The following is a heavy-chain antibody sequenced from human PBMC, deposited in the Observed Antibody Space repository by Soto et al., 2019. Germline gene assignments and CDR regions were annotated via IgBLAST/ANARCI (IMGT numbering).Heavy chain of an antibody. Sequence: QLQLQESGPGLVKPSETLPLTCTVSGASISSSSYYWGWIHQPPGKGLEWIGSIYYSGSTSYNPSLRCRVTISLDPSKSQCSLKLSSVTAADTAVYYCARQSALGGYDYYFDYWGQGTLVTVSS. CDR2: IYYSGST. V-gene: IGHV4-39*01. CDR3: ARQSALGGYDYYFDY. D-gene: IGHD5-12*01. J-gene: IGHJ4*02. CDR1: GASISSSSYY.